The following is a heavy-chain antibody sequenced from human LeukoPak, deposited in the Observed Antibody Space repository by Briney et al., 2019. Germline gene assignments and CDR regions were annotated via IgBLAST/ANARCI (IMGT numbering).Heavy chain of an antibody. V-gene: IGHV1-18*01. D-gene: IGHD4-17*01. CDR1: GYTFTNYA. CDR2: ISAYNGNT. CDR3: AKDNVLYGPIDY. Sequence: ASVKVSCKASGYTFTNYAVSWVRQAPGQGLEYMGCISAYNGNTNYAQNLQGRVTMTTDTSTTTVYMELRSLRFDDTAVYYCAKDNVLYGPIDYWGQGTLVTVSS. J-gene: IGHJ4*02.